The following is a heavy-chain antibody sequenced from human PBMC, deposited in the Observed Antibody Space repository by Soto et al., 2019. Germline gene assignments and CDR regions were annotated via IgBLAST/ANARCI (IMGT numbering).Heavy chain of an antibody. CDR3: ARTSGYGRRYYYYYYMDV. Sequence: QVQLQQWGAGLLKPSETLSLTCAVYGGSFSGYYWSWIRQPPGKGLEWIGEINHSGSTHYNPSLKSRVTISVDTSKNQFSLKLSSVTAADTAVYYCARTSGYGRRYYYYYYMDVWGKGTTVTVSS. CDR1: GGSFSGYY. J-gene: IGHJ6*03. CDR2: INHSGST. D-gene: IGHD5-12*01. V-gene: IGHV4-34*01.